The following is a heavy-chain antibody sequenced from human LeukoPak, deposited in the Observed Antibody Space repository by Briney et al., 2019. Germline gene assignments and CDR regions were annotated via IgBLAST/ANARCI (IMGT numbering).Heavy chain of an antibody. CDR1: GGSFSGYY. J-gene: IGHJ3*02. Sequence: SETLSLTCAVYGGSFSGYYWSWIRQPPGKGLEWIGEINHSGSTNYNPSLKSRVTISVDTSKNQFSLKLSSVTAADTAVYYCARVDDILTCDAFDIWGQGTMVTVSS. V-gene: IGHV4-34*01. D-gene: IGHD3-9*01. CDR3: ARVDDILTCDAFDI. CDR2: INHSGST.